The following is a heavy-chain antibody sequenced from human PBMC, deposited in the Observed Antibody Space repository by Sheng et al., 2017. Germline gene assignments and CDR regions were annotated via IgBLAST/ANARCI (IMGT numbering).Heavy chain of an antibody. V-gene: IGHV3-15*01. Sequence: EVQLVESGGGLVKPGGSLRLSCAASGFTFSKAWVNWVRQAPGKGLEWVGRIKSKTDGGTTDYAAPVKGRLTISRDDSKDTLFLQLNSLKTEDTAVYYCTTATKGEPTVRGVWGKGTTVTVSS. D-gene: IGHD1-1*01. CDR2: IKSKTDGGTT. CDR1: GFTFSKAW. CDR3: TTATKGEPTVRGV. J-gene: IGHJ6*04.